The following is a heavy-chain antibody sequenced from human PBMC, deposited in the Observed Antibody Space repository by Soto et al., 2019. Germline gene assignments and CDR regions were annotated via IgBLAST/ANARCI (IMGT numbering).Heavy chain of an antibody. Sequence: QVQLRESGPGLVKSSETLSLTCTVSGGSISTYYWSWVRQPPGKGLEWIGYFYSSGTATYNPSLSSRATISVDTSKNQFSLRLSSVTAADTAVYYCARGDGIQLGSLAGRYYYHKMDVWGQGTTVTVYS. J-gene: IGHJ6*02. D-gene: IGHD1-1*01. CDR2: FYSSGTA. CDR1: GGSISTYY. V-gene: IGHV4-59*01. CDR3: ARGDGIQLGSLAGRYYYHKMDV.